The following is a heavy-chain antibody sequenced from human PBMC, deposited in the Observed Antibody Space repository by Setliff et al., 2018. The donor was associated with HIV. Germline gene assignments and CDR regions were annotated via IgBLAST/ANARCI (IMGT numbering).Heavy chain of an antibody. D-gene: IGHD5-18*01. CDR3: AKRTAHY. Sequence: PGGSLRLSCAASGFTFSSYAMSWVRQAPGKGLEWVSGISDSGGSTFYADSVEDRFTISRDNSNNPLFLQMNSLRAEDTAIYYCAKRTAHYWGQGTLVTVS. CDR1: GFTFSSYA. J-gene: IGHJ4*02. V-gene: IGHV3-23*01. CDR2: ISDSGGST.